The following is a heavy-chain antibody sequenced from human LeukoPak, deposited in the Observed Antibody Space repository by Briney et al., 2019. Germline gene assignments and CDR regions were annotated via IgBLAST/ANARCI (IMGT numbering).Heavy chain of an antibody. CDR3: ARTAGCTVTSCSLDY. CDR2: IDWDDDK. D-gene: IGHD2-2*01. V-gene: IGHV2-70*04. J-gene: IGHJ4*02. CDR1: GFSLSTSGMR. Sequence: SGPALVKPTQTLTLTCTFSGFSLSTSGMRVSWIRQPPGKALEWLARIDWDDDKFYSTSLRTRLTISKDTSKNQVVLTMTDMDPVDTATYYCARTAGCTVTSCSLDYWGQGTLVTVSS.